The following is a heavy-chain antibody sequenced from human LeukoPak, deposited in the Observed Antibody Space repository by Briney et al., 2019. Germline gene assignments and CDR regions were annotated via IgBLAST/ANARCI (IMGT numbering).Heavy chain of an antibody. J-gene: IGHJ3*02. CDR1: GVAIRNYG. Sequence: SETLSLTCTVSGVAIRNYGWNWIRQSPGKGLEWIGYIYYSGSTNYNPSLKSRVTISVNTSKNQFSLKLSSVTAADTAVYYCARDGDGYKEAFDIWGQGTMVTVSS. CDR3: ARDGDGYKEAFDI. V-gene: IGHV4-59*01. CDR2: IYYSGST. D-gene: IGHD5-24*01.